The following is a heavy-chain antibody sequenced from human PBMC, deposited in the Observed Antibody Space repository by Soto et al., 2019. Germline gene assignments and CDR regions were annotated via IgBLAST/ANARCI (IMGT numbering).Heavy chain of an antibody. Sequence: QVRLVESGGGEVQPGGSLRLSCTASGFIFSSYGMHWVRQAPGKGPVWVAFISSDGSEEYYTDSVKGRVSISRDASKNTLYLQMNRLRVEDTAGYYCAKRLVNAVFDVWGQGTMVTVSS. CDR3: AKRLVNAVFDV. J-gene: IGHJ3*01. CDR1: GFIFSSYG. D-gene: IGHD2-21*01. CDR2: ISSDGSEE. V-gene: IGHV3-30*18.